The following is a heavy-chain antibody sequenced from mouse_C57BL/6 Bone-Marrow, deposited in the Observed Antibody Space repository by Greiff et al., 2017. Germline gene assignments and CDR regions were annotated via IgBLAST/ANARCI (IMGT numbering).Heavy chain of an antibody. D-gene: IGHD1-1*01. CDR2: ISNLAYSI. J-gene: IGHJ4*01. Sequence: EVQLVVSGGGLVQPGGSLKLSCAASGFTFSDYGMALVRQAPRKGPEWVAFISNLAYSIYYADTVTGRFTISRENAKNTLYLEMSSLRSEDTAMYYCARRGIYYYGSSLYYAMDYWGQGTSVTVSS. CDR3: ARRGIYYYGSSLYYAMDY. V-gene: IGHV5-15*01. CDR1: GFTFSDYG.